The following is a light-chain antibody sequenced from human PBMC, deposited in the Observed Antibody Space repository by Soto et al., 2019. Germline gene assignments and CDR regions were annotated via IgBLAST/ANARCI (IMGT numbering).Light chain of an antibody. V-gene: IGLV2-14*01. CDR1: SSDVGGYNY. Sequence: QSVLTQPASVSGSPGQSITISCTGASSDVGGYNYVSWYQQYPGKAPKLMIHDVSHRPSGVSSRFSGSKSGNTASLTISGLQAEDEADYYCSSYTSSSLYVFGTGTKVTVL. CDR3: SSYTSSSLYV. CDR2: DVS. J-gene: IGLJ1*01.